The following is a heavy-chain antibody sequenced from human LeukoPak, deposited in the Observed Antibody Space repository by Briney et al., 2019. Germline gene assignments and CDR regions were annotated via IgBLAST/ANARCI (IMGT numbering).Heavy chain of an antibody. CDR2: ISAYNGDT. Sequence: ASVKVSCNTSGYIFAHNGISWVRQAPGQGPEWMGWISAYNGDTNYAQNFQGRVTMTRDTSTSTVYMELRSLRSEDTAVYYCARDFPRSPDFVFDYWGQGTLVTVSS. CDR1: GYIFAHNG. J-gene: IGHJ4*02. V-gene: IGHV1-18*01. CDR3: ARDFPRSPDFVFDY. D-gene: IGHD3/OR15-3a*01.